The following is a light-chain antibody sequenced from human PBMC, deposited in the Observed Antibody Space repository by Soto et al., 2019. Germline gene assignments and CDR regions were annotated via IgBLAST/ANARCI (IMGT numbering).Light chain of an antibody. CDR1: QSVSGSY. J-gene: IGKJ4*01. V-gene: IGKV3-20*01. CDR2: GAS. Sequence: EIVLTQSPGTLSSSPGQRATLSCRASQSVSGSYLAWYQQKPGQAPRLLIYGASSRATGIPDRFSGSGSGTDFTLTINRLEPEDFAVYYCQQSHSSPLTFGGGTKV. CDR3: QQSHSSPLT.